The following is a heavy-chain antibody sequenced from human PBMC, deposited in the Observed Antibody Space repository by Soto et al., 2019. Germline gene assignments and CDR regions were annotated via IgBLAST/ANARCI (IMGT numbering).Heavy chain of an antibody. CDR1: GGSVSSGSYY. V-gene: IGHV4-61*01. Sequence: QVQLQESGPGLVKPSETLSLTCTVSGGSVSSGSYYWSWIRQPPGKGLEWIGYIYYSGSTNYNPSLKIRVAISVDTSKNQFSLKLSSVTAADTAVYYCARDPGYSYGYDWFDPWGQGTLVTVSS. CDR2: IYYSGST. D-gene: IGHD5-18*01. J-gene: IGHJ5*02. CDR3: ARDPGYSYGYDWFDP.